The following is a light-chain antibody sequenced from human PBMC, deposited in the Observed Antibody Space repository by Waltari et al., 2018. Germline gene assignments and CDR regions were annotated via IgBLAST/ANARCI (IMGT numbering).Light chain of an antibody. J-gene: IGKJ5*01. Sequence: DIQMTQSPSTVSASLGDRVTITCRASPNLNTFLSWYQQKPGAFPNLLIYDASTLERGVPSRFSGSGSGTHFTLTISGLQPDDFATYYCQQYYDYPINFGQGTRL. CDR2: DAS. V-gene: IGKV1-5*01. CDR3: QQYYDYPIN. CDR1: PNLNTF.